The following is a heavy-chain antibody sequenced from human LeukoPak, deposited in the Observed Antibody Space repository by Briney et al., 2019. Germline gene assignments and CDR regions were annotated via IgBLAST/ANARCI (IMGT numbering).Heavy chain of an antibody. CDR3: ARGLLVLDYFDY. D-gene: IGHD6-13*01. CDR1: GFTFSSYA. J-gene: IGHJ4*02. V-gene: IGHV3-30-3*01. Sequence: GRSLRLSCAASGFTFSSYAMHWVRQAPGKGLEWVAVISYDGSNKYYADSVKGRFTISRDNSKNTLYLQMNSLRAEDTAVYYCARGLLVLDYFDYWGQGTLVTVSS. CDR2: ISYDGSNK.